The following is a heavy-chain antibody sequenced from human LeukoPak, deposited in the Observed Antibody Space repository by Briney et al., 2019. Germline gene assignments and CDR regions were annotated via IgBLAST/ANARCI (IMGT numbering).Heavy chain of an antibody. CDR2: ISGSGGST. Sequence: GGSLRLSCAASGFTFSSYAMSWVRQAPGKGLEWVSAISGSGGSTYYAGSVKGRFTISRDNSKNTLYLLMNSLRAEDTAVYYCAKGGVLRFLEWLSRGYFDYWGQGTLVTVSS. CDR3: AKGGVLRFLEWLSRGYFDY. CDR1: GFTFSSYA. J-gene: IGHJ4*02. V-gene: IGHV3-23*01. D-gene: IGHD3-3*01.